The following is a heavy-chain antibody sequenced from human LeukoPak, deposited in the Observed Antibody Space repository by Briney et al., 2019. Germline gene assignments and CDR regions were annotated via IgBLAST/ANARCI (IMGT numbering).Heavy chain of an antibody. D-gene: IGHD3-22*01. CDR1: SGSFSGYY. J-gene: IGHJ6*02. CDR3: ARGLSFYSGYYYGARRGGMDV. Sequence: SETLSLTCAVYSGSFSGYYWSWIRQPPGKGLEWIGEINHSGSTNYNPSLKSRVTISVDTSKNQFSLKLSSVTAADTAVYYCARGLSFYSGYYYGARRGGMDVWGQGTTATVSS. V-gene: IGHV4-34*01. CDR2: INHSGST.